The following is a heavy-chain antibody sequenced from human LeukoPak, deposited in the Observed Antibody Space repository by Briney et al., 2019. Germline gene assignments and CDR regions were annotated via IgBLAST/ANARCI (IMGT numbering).Heavy chain of an antibody. CDR2: ISDSGGST. V-gene: IGHV3-23*01. J-gene: IGHJ5*02. Sequence: GGSLRLSCVGSGFTFSTYAMSWVRQAPGMGLEWVSGISDSGGSTYYADSVKGRFTISRDNSKNTLYLQMNSLRAEDTAVYYCAKHDPRRVVITNWFDPWGQGTLVTVSS. CDR1: GFTFSTYA. D-gene: IGHD3-22*01. CDR3: AKHDPRRVVITNWFDP.